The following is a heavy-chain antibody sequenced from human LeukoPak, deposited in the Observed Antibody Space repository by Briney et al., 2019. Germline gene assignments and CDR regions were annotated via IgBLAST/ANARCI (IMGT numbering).Heavy chain of an antibody. CDR1: GFTFSNYA. Sequence: GGSLRLSCAASGFTFSNYAMNWVRQAPGKGLEWVSVISGSGDSTYYADSVKGRFTISRDNSKNTLYLQMNSLRAEDTAVYYCAKIASMVRGVTGNWFDPWGQGTLVTVSS. V-gene: IGHV3-23*01. CDR3: AKIASMVRGVTGNWFDP. CDR2: ISGSGDST. D-gene: IGHD3-10*01. J-gene: IGHJ5*02.